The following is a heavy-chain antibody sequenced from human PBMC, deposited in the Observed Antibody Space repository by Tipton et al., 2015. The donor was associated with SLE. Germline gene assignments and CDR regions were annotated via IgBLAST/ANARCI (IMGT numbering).Heavy chain of an antibody. CDR1: GYTFNNYA. D-gene: IGHD6-19*01. V-gene: IGHV7-4-1*02. J-gene: IGHJ4*02. CDR3: ARGLGPVRD. CDR2: INTNTGNP. Sequence: QLVQSGSELKKPGASVKVSCKASGYTFNNYAIKWVRQAPGQGLEWMGWINTNTGNPAYAQAFTGRFVFSLDTSVSTAYLQITSLKAEDTALYYCARGLGPVRDWGQGTLVTVSS.